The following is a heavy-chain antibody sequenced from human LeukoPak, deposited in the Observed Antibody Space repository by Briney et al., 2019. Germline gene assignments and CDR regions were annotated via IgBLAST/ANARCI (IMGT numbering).Heavy chain of an antibody. J-gene: IGHJ4*02. CDR3: ASDVAATGLYYFDY. CDR1: GFAFSSYD. CDR2: ILYDGSNQ. Sequence: QPGGSLRLSCAASGFAFSSYDMHWVRQAPGKGLEWVAVILYDGSNQYYADSVKGRFTISRDNSKNTLYLQMNSLRAEDTAVYYCASDVAATGLYYFDYWGQGMLVTVSS. D-gene: IGHD6-13*01. V-gene: IGHV3-30-3*01.